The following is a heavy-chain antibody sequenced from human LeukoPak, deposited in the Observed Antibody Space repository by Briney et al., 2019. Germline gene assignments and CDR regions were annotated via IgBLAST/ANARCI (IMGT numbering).Heavy chain of an antibody. V-gene: IGHV3-53*01. Sequence: GGSLRLSCAASGFTVSSNYMGWVRQAPGKGLEWVSVIYSGGSTYYADSVKGRFTISRDNSKNTLHLQMNSLRAEDTAVYYCARGLIAVAGTFDYWGQGTLVTVSS. D-gene: IGHD6-19*01. CDR1: GFTVSSNY. CDR3: ARGLIAVAGTFDY. CDR2: IYSGGST. J-gene: IGHJ4*02.